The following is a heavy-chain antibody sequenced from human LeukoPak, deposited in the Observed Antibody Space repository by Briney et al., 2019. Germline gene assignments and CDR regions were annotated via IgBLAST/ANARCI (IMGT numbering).Heavy chain of an antibody. CDR2: IYYSGST. J-gene: IGHJ4*02. CDR3: ARDPDPQQKQVFFDY. V-gene: IGHV4-59*12. D-gene: IGHD6-13*01. Sequence: SETLSLTCTVSGGSISSYYWSWIRQPPGKGLEWLGYIYYSGSTNYNPSLKSRVTISADTSKSQFSLQLNSVTPEDTAVYYCARDPDPQQKQVFFDYWGQGTLVTVSS. CDR1: GGSISSYY.